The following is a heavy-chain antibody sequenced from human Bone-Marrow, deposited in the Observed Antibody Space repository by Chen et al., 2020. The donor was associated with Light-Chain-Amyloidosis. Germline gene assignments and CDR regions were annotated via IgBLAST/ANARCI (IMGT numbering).Heavy chain of an antibody. CDR1: GFLFNTYA. Sequence: QVQLVESGGGAVQPGKSLRLSCAASGFLFNTYAMHWVRQAPGKGLEWVATVWYDESKKQYGDSVKGRFTISRDNSKNTIYLQMNNLTVEDTAVYFCARDRPKLGVWYFDLWGRGTLLTVSS. CDR2: VWYDESKK. V-gene: IGHV3-33*01. J-gene: IGHJ2*01. CDR3: ARDRPKLGVWYFDL. D-gene: IGHD7-27*01.